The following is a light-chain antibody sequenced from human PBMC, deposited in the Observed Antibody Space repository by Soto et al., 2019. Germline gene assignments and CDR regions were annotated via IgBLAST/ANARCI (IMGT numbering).Light chain of an antibody. Sequence: EIVMTQSPATLSVSPGERATLSCRASHSFMNNLAWYQQTPGQAPRLLIHGVSTRATGVPARFSGSGSGTEFTLTIDSLQSEDFAVYYCQQYHIWPPWTSGQGTKVDIK. CDR2: GVS. CDR3: QQYHIWPPWT. V-gene: IGKV3-15*01. CDR1: HSFMNN. J-gene: IGKJ1*01.